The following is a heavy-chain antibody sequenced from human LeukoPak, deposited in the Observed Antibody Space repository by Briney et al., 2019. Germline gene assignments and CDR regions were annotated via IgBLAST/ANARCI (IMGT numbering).Heavy chain of an antibody. Sequence: SETLSLTCTVSGGSISSSSYYWGWIRQPPGKGLEWIGSIYYSGSTYYNPSLKSRVTISVDTSKNQFSLKLSSVTAADTAVYYCARRISNSGKRNWFDPWGQGTLVTVSS. CDR3: ARRISNSGKRNWFDP. V-gene: IGHV4-39*01. CDR1: GGSISSSSYY. CDR2: IYYSGST. D-gene: IGHD4-11*01. J-gene: IGHJ5*02.